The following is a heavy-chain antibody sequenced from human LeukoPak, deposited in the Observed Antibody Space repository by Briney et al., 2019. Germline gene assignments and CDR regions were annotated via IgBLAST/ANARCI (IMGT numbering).Heavy chain of an antibody. CDR2: IKQDGSVK. D-gene: IGHD5-18*01. J-gene: IGHJ4*02. CDR1: GFIFSGYW. V-gene: IGHV3-7*01. CDR3: ASPGSVGDTGMPDY. Sequence: GGSLRLSCAASGFIFSGYWMTWVRQAPGKGLEWVANIKQDGSVKYYVDSVKGRFTISRDNAKNSLYLQMNSLRAEDTAVYYCASPGSVGDTGMPDYWGQGTLVTVSS.